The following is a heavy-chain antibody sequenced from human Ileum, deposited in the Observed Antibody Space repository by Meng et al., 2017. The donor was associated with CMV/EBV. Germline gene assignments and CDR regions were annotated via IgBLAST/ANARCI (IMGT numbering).Heavy chain of an antibody. CDR3: ARFDSSGYSFDS. D-gene: IGHD3-22*01. CDR1: GDSISSNSW. Sequence: SETLSLTCSVSGDSISSNSWWSWVRQPPGKGLEWIGEINHSGTSNYNPSLKSRVTISVDKAKNQFSLKVTSVTAADTAVYYCARFDSSGYSFDSWGLGTLVTVSS. V-gene: IGHV4-4*02. CDR2: INHSGTS. J-gene: IGHJ4*02.